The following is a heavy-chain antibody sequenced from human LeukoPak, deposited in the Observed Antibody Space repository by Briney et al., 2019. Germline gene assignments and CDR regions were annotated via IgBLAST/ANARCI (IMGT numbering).Heavy chain of an antibody. CDR3: ARVGKSAVAGTTDY. Sequence: PGGSLRLSCAASGFTFSSYAMNWVRQAPGKGLEWVAVISYDGSNKYYADSVKGRFTISRDNSKNTLYLQMNSLRAEDTAVYYCARVGKSAVAGTTDYWGQGTLVTVSS. CDR1: GFTFSSYA. D-gene: IGHD6-19*01. CDR2: ISYDGSNK. V-gene: IGHV3-30-3*01. J-gene: IGHJ4*02.